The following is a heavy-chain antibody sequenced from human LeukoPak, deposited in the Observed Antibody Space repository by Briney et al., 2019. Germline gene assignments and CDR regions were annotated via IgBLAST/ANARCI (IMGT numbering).Heavy chain of an antibody. D-gene: IGHD5-24*01. V-gene: IGHV3-30*18. CDR3: AKGESITSAWFDS. CDR1: GFSFRSYG. J-gene: IGHJ5*01. CDR2: ISSDEINE. Sequence: PGRSLRLSCAASGFSFRSYGMHWVRQAPGKGMEWVAVISSDEINEYYADSVKGRFTISRGNSKNTLYLQINSLRGEDTAVYYCAKGESITSAWFDSWGQGTLVTVSS.